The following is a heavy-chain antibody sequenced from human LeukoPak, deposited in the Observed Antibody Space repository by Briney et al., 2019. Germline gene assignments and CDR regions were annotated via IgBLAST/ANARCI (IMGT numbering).Heavy chain of an antibody. J-gene: IGHJ5*02. CDR3: PKSDWLEP. CDR2: IKYDGSSA. Sequence: GGSLRLSCAGSGFTFSSYWMHWVRQAPGKGLVGGSLIKYDGSSAYYADSVRGRFTISRDNAKSTLYLQMNSLRVEDTAVYYCPKSDWLEPWGQGTLVTVSS. V-gene: IGHV3-74*01. CDR1: GFTFSSYW.